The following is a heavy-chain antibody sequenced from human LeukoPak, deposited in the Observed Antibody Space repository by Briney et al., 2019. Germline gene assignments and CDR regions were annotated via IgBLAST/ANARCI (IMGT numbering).Heavy chain of an antibody. J-gene: IGHJ4*02. Sequence: PSGTLSLTCAVSGGSISSSNWWSWVHQPPGKGLEWIGEIYHSGSTNYNPSLKSRVTISVDKSKNQFSLKLSSVTAADTAVYYCASGGGYCSGGSCFFDYWGQGTRVTVSS. CDR2: IYHSGST. CDR1: GGSISSSNW. V-gene: IGHV4-4*02. CDR3: ASGGGYCSGGSCFFDY. D-gene: IGHD2-15*01.